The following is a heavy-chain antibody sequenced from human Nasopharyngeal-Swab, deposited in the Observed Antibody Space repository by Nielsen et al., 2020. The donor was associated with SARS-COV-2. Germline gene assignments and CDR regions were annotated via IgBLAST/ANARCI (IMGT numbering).Heavy chain of an antibody. CDR2: IYPGDSDA. CDR3: ARDLWLSYYYGSGSYYHYGMDV. D-gene: IGHD3-10*01. V-gene: IGHV5-51*01. CDR1: GYSFSTKW. Sequence: GESLKISCKASGYSFSTKWIGWVRQMPGKGLEWMGIIYPGDSDARYSPSVQGQVTISADKSISTAYLQWSSLKASDTAMYYCARDLWLSYYYGSGSYYHYGMDVWGQGTTVTVSS. J-gene: IGHJ6*02.